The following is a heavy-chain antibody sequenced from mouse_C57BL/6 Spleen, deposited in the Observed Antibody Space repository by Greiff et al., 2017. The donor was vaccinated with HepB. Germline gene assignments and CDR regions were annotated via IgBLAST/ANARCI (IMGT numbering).Heavy chain of an antibody. J-gene: IGHJ4*01. D-gene: IGHD2-1*01. Sequence: EVKLMESGGGLVKPGGSLKLSCAASGFTFSDYGMHWVRQAPEKGLEWVAYISSGSSTIYYADTVKGRFTISRDNAKTTLCLQMTSLRSEDTAMSYCAYGNYRYSYAMDYWGQGTSVTVSS. CDR3: AYGNYRYSYAMDY. V-gene: IGHV5-17*01. CDR2: ISSGSSTI. CDR1: GFTFSDYG.